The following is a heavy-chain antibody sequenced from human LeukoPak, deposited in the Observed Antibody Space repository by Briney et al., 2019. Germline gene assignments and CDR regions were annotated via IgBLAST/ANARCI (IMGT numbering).Heavy chain of an antibody. CDR3: ARDGSGASRYYGLDV. CDR1: GYTFTDYF. J-gene: IGHJ6*02. D-gene: IGHD3-3*01. CDR2: INPKSGGT. V-gene: IGHV1-2*06. Sequence: ASVKVSCKASGYTFTDYFMYWVRQAPGQGLECMGRINPKSGGTSYAREFQGRVTMTRDTSINTAYMELSRLRSDDTAVYYCARDGSGASRYYGLDVWGQGTTVTVSS.